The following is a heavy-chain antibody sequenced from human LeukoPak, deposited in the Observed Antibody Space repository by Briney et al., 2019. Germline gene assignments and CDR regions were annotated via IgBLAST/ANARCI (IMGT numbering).Heavy chain of an antibody. J-gene: IGHJ4*02. CDR2: INTNTGNP. V-gene: IGHV7-4-1*02. Sequence: ASVKVSCKASGYTFTSYAMNWVRQAPGQGLEWMGWINTNTGNPTYAQGFTGRFVFSLDTSVSTAYLQISSLKAEDTAVYYCGRVTGGVVELKDYWGRGTLSPSPQ. CDR3: GRVTGGVVELKDY. D-gene: IGHD1-7*01. CDR1: GYTFTSYA.